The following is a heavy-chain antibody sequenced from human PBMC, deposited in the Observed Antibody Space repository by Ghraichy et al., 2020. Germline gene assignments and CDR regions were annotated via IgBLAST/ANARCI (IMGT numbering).Heavy chain of an antibody. CDR2: IYYSGST. J-gene: IGHJ4*02. CDR1: GGSINNNY. CDR3: AGPTRVTLHY. Sequence: SETLSLTCTVSGGSINNNYWSWIRQPPGKELEWIGYIYYSGSTNYNPSLKSRVTISIDTSKNQFSLKLNSVTAADTAIYYCAGPTRVTLHYWGQGTLVTVSS. D-gene: IGHD2-21*02. V-gene: IGHV4-59*12.